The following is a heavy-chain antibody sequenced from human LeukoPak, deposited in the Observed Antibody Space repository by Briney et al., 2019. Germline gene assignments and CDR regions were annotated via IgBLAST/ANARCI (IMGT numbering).Heavy chain of an antibody. CDR1: GGSISSYY. CDR3: ARHPLQYYFDY. J-gene: IGHJ4*02. CDR2: IYYSGST. Sequence: SETLSLTCTVSGGSISSYYWSWIRPPPGKGLEWIGYIYYSGSTNYNPSLKSRVTISVDTSKNQFSLKLSSVTAADTAVYYCARHPLQYYFDYWGQGTLVTVSS. V-gene: IGHV4-59*08. D-gene: IGHD4-4*01.